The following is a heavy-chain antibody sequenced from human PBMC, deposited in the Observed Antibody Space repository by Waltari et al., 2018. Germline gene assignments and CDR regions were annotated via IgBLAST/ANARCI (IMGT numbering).Heavy chain of an antibody. CDR2: IKEDGSEK. CDR1: GFTFSTSW. D-gene: IGHD6-13*01. V-gene: IGHV3-7*01. J-gene: IGHJ4*02. Sequence: EVQLVESGGGLVQPGGSLRLSCAASGFTFSTSWISWVGQAPGKGLEWVAIIKEDGSEKYYVDSVKGRFTISRDNAKNSLFLQMNSLTAADTAVYYCATTAAVTFHYWGQGTLVTVSS. CDR3: ATTAAVTFHY.